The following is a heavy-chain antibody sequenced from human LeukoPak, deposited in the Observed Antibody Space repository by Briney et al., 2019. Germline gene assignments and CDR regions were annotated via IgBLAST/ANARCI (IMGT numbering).Heavy chain of an antibody. V-gene: IGHV3-21*01. D-gene: IGHD3-22*01. Sequence: GGSLGLSCAASGFTFTSHSMYWVRQAPGKGLEWVSCINTRSDYIYYADSVRGRFTISRDNAKNSLFLQMNSLRAEDTALYYCARGRGSMVVVETTDYWGQGTLVTVSS. CDR1: GFTFTSHS. CDR3: ARGRGSMVVVETTDY. CDR2: INTRSDYI. J-gene: IGHJ4*02.